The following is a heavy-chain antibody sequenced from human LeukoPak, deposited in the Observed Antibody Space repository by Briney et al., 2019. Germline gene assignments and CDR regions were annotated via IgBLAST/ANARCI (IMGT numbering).Heavy chain of an antibody. CDR1: GFTFSSYW. D-gene: IGHD3-3*01. CDR2: INTDGSST. CDR3: ARGPSYDFWSGSQRSDYYFDY. Sequence: PGGSLRLSCAASGFTFSSYWMHWVRQAPGKGLVWVSRINTDGSSTSYADSVKGRFTISRDNAKNTLYLQMNSLRAEDTAVYYCARGPSYDFWSGSQRSDYYFDYWGQGTLVTVSS. V-gene: IGHV3-74*01. J-gene: IGHJ4*02.